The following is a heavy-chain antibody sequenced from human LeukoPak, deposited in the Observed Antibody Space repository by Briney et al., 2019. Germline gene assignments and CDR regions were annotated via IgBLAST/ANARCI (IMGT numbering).Heavy chain of an antibody. V-gene: IGHV1-69*04. J-gene: IGHJ4*02. Sequence: ASVKVSCKASGGTFSSYAISWVRQAPGQGLEWMGRIIPILGIANYAQKFQGRVTITADKSTSTAYMELSSLRSEDTAVYYCARDTYYDFWSGSELDYWGQGTLVTVSS. CDR3: ARDTYYDFWSGSELDY. CDR2: IIPILGIA. D-gene: IGHD3-3*01. CDR1: GGTFSSYA.